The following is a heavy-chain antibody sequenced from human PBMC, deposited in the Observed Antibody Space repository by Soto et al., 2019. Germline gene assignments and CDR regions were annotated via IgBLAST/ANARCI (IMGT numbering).Heavy chain of an antibody. Sequence: QVQLVQSGAEVKKPGSSVKVSCKASGGTFSSYAISWVRQAPGQGLEWMGGIIPIFGTANYAQKFQGRVTITADESTITAYMELSSLRSEDTAVYYCARDLGTMVVISDYYYYYGMDVWGQGTTVTVSS. CDR1: GGTFSSYA. CDR2: IIPIFGTA. J-gene: IGHJ6*02. CDR3: ARDLGTMVVISDYYYYYGMDV. D-gene: IGHD2-15*01. V-gene: IGHV1-69*01.